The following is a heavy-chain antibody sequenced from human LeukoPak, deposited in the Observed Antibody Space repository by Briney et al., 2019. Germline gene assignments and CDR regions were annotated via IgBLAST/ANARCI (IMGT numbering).Heavy chain of an antibody. Sequence: SETLSLTCTVTGGSISSSSYYWAWIRQPPGKGLEWIGSIYYSGTTYYNPSLESRVTISEDTSKNQFSLMLRSVTAADTAVYFCARQSSDYFYYYMDVWGKGTTVIVSS. V-gene: IGHV4-39*01. CDR2: IYYSGTT. CDR3: ARQSSDYFYYYMDV. CDR1: GGSISSSSYY. J-gene: IGHJ6*03.